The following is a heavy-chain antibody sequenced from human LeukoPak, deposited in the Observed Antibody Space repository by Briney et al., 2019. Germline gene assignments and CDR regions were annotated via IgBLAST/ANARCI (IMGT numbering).Heavy chain of an antibody. CDR1: GGTFSSYA. D-gene: IGHD6-6*01. V-gene: IGHV1-69*13. CDR3: AREDYYSSSSRIDY. CDR2: IIPIFGTA. Sequence: ASVKVSCKASGGTFSSYAISWVRQAPGQGLEWMGGIIPIFGTANYAQKFQGRVTITADESTSTAYMELSSLRSEDTAVYYCAREDYYSSSSRIDYWGQGTLVTVSS. J-gene: IGHJ4*02.